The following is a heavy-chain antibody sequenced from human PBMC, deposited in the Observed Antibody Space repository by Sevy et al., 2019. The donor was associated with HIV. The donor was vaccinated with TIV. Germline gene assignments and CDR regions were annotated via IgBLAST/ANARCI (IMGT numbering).Heavy chain of an antibody. CDR2: IYSGGST. J-gene: IGHJ2*01. V-gene: IGHV3-53*01. CDR3: AREILVTAVTTKGYFDL. Sequence: GGSLRLSCAASGFTVSSNYMSWVRQAPGKGLEWVSVIYSGGSTYYADSVKGRFTISRDNSKNTLYLQMNSLRAEDTAVYYCAREILVTAVTTKGYFDLWGRGTLVTVSS. CDR1: GFTVSSNY. D-gene: IGHD2-21*02.